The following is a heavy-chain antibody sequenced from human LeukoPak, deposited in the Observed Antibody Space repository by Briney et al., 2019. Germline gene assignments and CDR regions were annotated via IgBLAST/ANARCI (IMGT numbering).Heavy chain of an antibody. Sequence: ASVKVSCKASGYTFTSYDINWVRQATGQGLEWMGWMNPNSGNTGYAQKFQGRVTITRNTSISTAYMELSSLRSEDTAVYYCAIRRAHYYDSSGYKLYYFDYWGQGTLVTVSS. V-gene: IGHV1-8*03. CDR2: MNPNSGNT. J-gene: IGHJ4*02. D-gene: IGHD3-22*01. CDR1: GYTFTSYD. CDR3: AIRRAHYYDSSGYKLYYFDY.